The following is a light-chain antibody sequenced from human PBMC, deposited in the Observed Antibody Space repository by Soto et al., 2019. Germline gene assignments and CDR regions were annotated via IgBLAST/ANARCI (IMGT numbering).Light chain of an antibody. Sequence: DIQMTQSPSSMSASVGDRVTITCQASQDINNYLNWYQQKPGKAPKLLIFDATNLETGVPSRFSGSGSGTEFTLTISSLQPDDFATYYCQQYNNYPRTVGQGTKVDIK. J-gene: IGKJ1*01. CDR3: QQYNNYPRT. V-gene: IGKV1-33*01. CDR1: QDINNY. CDR2: DAT.